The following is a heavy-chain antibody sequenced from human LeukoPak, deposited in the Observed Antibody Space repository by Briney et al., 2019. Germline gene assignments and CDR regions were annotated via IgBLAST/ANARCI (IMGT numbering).Heavy chain of an antibody. Sequence: SETLSLTCAVYGGSFSGYYWSWIRQPPGKGLEWIGEINHSGSTNYNPSLKSRVTISVDTSKNQFSLKLSSVIAADTAVYYCARSSYSSGWQSKTAEYFQHWGQGTLVTVSS. CDR3: ARSSYSSGWQSKTAEYFQH. CDR2: INHSGST. V-gene: IGHV4-34*01. J-gene: IGHJ1*01. D-gene: IGHD6-19*01. CDR1: GGSFSGYY.